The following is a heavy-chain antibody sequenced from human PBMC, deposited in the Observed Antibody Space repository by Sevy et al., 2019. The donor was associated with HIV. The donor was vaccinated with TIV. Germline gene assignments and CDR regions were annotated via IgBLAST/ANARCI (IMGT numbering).Heavy chain of an antibody. D-gene: IGHD4-17*01. Sequence: SETLSLTCTVSGGSISSSSYYWGWIRQSPGKGLEWIGSIYHSGSTYYNPSLKSRVTISVDTSKNQFSLKLSSVTAADTAVYYCASVLDYGELYFDYWGQGTLVTVSS. CDR1: GGSISSSSYY. V-gene: IGHV4-39*01. J-gene: IGHJ4*02. CDR3: ASVLDYGELYFDY. CDR2: IYHSGST.